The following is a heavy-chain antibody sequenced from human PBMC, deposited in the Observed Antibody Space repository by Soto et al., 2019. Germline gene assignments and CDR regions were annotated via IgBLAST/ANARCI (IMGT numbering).Heavy chain of an antibody. J-gene: IGHJ4*02. CDR1: GYTFTVYY. Sequence: APVKVFCKASGYTFTVYYMHWVRQAPGQGLEWMGWINPKSGGTMYPQKFQGRVTMTWDTSISTAYMALTRLRSADTAVYYCARDLGKGGGSAGFDYWGQGPLVTVSS. D-gene: IGHD1-26*01. V-gene: IGHV1-2*02. CDR3: ARDLGKGGGSAGFDY. CDR2: INPKSGGT.